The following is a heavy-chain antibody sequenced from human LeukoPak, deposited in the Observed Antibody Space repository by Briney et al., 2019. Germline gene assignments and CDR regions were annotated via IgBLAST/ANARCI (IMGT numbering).Heavy chain of an antibody. CDR1: GGSFSGYY. Sequence: SETLSPTCAVYGGSFSGYYWSWIRQPPGKGLEWIGEINHSGSTNYNPSLKSRVTISVDTSKNQFSLKLSSVTAADTAMYYCARTPNFGSAYKKVNYYYYHYMDVWGKGTTVTVSS. CDR3: ARTPNFGSAYKKVNYYYYHYMDV. D-gene: IGHD3-3*01. V-gene: IGHV4-34*01. J-gene: IGHJ6*03. CDR2: INHSGST.